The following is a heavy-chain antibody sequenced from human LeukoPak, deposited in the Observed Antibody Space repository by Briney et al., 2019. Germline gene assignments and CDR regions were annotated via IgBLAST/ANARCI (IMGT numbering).Heavy chain of an antibody. Sequence: GGSLRLSCAASGFTFSNHWMSWVRQAPGKGLEWVANIKQDGSDKYFVDSVKGRFTISRDNAKNSLFLQMNSLRAEDTAVYYCARDLLAGDDYWGQGTLVTVSS. V-gene: IGHV3-7*04. CDR1: GFTFSNHW. CDR3: ARDLLAGDDY. J-gene: IGHJ4*02. CDR2: IKQDGSDK. D-gene: IGHD2-15*01.